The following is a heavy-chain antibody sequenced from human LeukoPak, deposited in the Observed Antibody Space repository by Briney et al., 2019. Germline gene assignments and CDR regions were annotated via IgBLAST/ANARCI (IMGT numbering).Heavy chain of an antibody. CDR2: IIPILGIA. V-gene: IGHV1-69*04. CDR3: ARDLSSAWYYFDY. J-gene: IGHJ4*02. CDR1: GGTFSSYT. D-gene: IGHD6-19*01. Sequence: ASVKVSCKASGGTFSSYTISWVRQAPGQGLEWMGRIIPILGIANYAQKFQGRVTITADKSTSTAYMELSSLRSEDTAVYYCARDLSSAWYYFDYWGQGTLVTVSS.